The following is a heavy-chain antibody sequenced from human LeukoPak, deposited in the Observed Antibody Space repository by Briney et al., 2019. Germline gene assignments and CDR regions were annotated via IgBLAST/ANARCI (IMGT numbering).Heavy chain of an antibody. J-gene: IGHJ4*02. CDR1: GFRFSSYA. CDR3: ANNEGLSSGYFDW. CDR2: ISGSGVST. D-gene: IGHD3-22*01. Sequence: GGSLRLSCAASGFRFSSYAMSWVRQAPGKGLEWVSAISGSGVSTYYADSVKGRFTVSRDNSKNTLYLQMSSLRAEDTAVYYCANNEGLSSGYFDWWGQGTLVTVSS. V-gene: IGHV3-23*01.